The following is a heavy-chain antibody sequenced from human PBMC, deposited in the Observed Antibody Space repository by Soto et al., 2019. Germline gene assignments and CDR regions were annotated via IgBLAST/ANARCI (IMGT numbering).Heavy chain of an antibody. CDR2: IYYSGGT. CDR1: VGSISSSSYY. J-gene: IGHJ3*02. V-gene: IGHV4-39*01. CDR3: SRQEGITGTHDACEI. Sequence: EALCRTCAVSVGSISSSSYYLGCIRQPPGTGLEWIGSIYYSGGTYYNPSLKSRVTISVDKSKNQFSLKLSSVTAADTAVYYWSRQEGITGTHDACEIWGQGAMVSV. D-gene: IGHD1-7*01.